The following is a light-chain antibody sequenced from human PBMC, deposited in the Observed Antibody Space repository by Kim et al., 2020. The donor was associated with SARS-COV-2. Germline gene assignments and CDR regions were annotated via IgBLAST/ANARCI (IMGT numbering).Light chain of an antibody. Sequence: EIVMTQSPATLSVSPGERATLSCRASQSVSSDLAWYQQKPGQAPRLVIYGASTRATGIPARFSGSGSGTQFTLTISSLQSEDFAIYYCHQYNNWPLTFGQGTKVDIK. CDR2: GAS. CDR1: QSVSSD. V-gene: IGKV3-15*01. CDR3: HQYNNWPLT. J-gene: IGKJ1*01.